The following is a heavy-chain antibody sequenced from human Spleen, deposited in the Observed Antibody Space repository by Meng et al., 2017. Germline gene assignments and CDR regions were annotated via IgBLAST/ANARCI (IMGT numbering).Heavy chain of an antibody. Sequence: QVQLQESGPGLVKPSQTLSLTCPVSGDSISSGGYYWSWIRQHPGKGLEWIGFIYYSGTTSYNPSLKSRVSISVDTSKNQFSLKLRSVTAADTAVYYCARGSTGWSTDYDNWGQGTLVTVSS. D-gene: IGHD6-19*01. CDR2: IYYSGTT. V-gene: IGHV4-31*03. CDR1: GDSISSGGYY. J-gene: IGHJ4*02. CDR3: ARGSTGWSTDYDN.